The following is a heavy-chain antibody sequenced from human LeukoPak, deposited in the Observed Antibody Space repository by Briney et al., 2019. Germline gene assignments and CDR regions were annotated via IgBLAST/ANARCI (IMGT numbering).Heavy chain of an antibody. V-gene: IGHV3-9*01. CDR3: AKQGYYYDSSGYFNLHDTFDI. Sequence: GGSLGLSCAASGFTFDDYAMHWVRQAPGKGLEWVSGISWNSGSIGYADSVKGRFTISRDNAKNSLYLQMNSLRAEDTALYYCAKQGYYYDSSGYFNLHDTFDIWGQGTMVTVSS. CDR1: GFTFDDYA. J-gene: IGHJ3*02. D-gene: IGHD3-22*01. CDR2: ISWNSGSI.